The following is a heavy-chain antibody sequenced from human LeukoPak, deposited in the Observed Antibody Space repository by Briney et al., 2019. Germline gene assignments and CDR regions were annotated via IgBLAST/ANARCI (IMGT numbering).Heavy chain of an antibody. J-gene: IGHJ6*03. CDR2: ISAYNGNT. D-gene: IGHD2-21*02. Sequence: ASVKVSCKASGYTFTSYGISWVRQAPGQGLEWMGWISAYNGNTNYAQKVQGRVTMTRDTSISTAYMDLSRLRSDDTAVYYCARGVTARGFYYYMDVWGKGTTVTISS. CDR1: GYTFTSYG. V-gene: IGHV1-18*01. CDR3: ARGVTARGFYYYMDV.